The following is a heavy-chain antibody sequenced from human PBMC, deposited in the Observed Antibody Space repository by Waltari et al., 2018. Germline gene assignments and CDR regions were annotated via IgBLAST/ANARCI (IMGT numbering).Heavy chain of an antibody. Sequence: QVQLVESGGGVVQPGRSLRLSCAASGFTFSSYGMHWVRQAPGKGLEWVAVIWYDGSNKYYADSVKGRFTISRDNSKNTLYLQMNSLRAEDTAVYYCARGIYGDYPPYFDYWGQGTLVTVSS. D-gene: IGHD4-17*01. CDR2: IWYDGSNK. CDR3: ARGIYGDYPPYFDY. V-gene: IGHV3-33*01. J-gene: IGHJ4*02. CDR1: GFTFSSYG.